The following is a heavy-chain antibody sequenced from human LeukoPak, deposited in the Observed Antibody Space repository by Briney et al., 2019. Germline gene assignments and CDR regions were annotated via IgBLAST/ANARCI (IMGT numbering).Heavy chain of an antibody. Sequence: ASVKVSCKASGYTFTSYAMNWVRQAPGQGLEWMGWINTNTGNPTYAQGFTGRFVFSLDTSVSTAYLQISSLKAEDTAVYYCASPSSDYYDSSGPIDYWGQGTLVTVSS. D-gene: IGHD3-22*01. V-gene: IGHV7-4-1*02. CDR3: ASPSSDYYDSSGPIDY. CDR1: GYTFTSYA. CDR2: INTNTGNP. J-gene: IGHJ4*02.